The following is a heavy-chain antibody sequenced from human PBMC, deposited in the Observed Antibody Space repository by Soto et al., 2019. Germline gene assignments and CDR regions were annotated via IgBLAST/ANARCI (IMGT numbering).Heavy chain of an antibody. Sequence: EVQLLESGGGLIQPGGSLRLSCAASGFSFSNYAMSWVRQAPGKGLEWVSGINGSGDTTHYTDSVMGRFTISRDNSKNTLYLQMKSLRAEDTALYYCARGENSGWYILVFWGQGTLVTVSS. CDR3: ARGENSGWYILVF. CDR1: GFSFSNYA. CDR2: INGSGDTT. J-gene: IGHJ4*02. D-gene: IGHD6-19*01. V-gene: IGHV3-23*01.